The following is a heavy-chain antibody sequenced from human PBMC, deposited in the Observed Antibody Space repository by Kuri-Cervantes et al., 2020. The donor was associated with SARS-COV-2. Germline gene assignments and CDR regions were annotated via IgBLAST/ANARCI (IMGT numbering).Heavy chain of an antibody. CDR3: ARDTGGDYGYWYFDL. CDR2: ISAYNGNT. J-gene: IGHJ2*01. Sequence: ASVKVSCKASGYTFTSYGISWVRQAPGQGLEWMGWISAYNGNTNYAQELQGRVTMTTDTSTSTAYMELRSLRSDDTAVYYCARDTGGDYGYWYFDLWGRGTLVTVSS. V-gene: IGHV1-18*04. D-gene: IGHD4-17*01. CDR1: GYTFTSYG.